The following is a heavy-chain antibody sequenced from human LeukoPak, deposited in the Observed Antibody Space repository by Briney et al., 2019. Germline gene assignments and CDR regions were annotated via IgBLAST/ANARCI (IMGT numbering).Heavy chain of an antibody. CDR3: ATSSGDTVTTDYYYGMDV. D-gene: IGHD4-17*01. CDR1: GGSISSGDYY. CDR2: IYYSGST. J-gene: IGHJ6*02. V-gene: IGHV4-30-4*01. Sequence: KASETLSLTCTVSGGSISSGDYYWSWIRQPPGKGLEWIGYIYYSGSTYYNPSLKSRVTLSVDTSKNQFSLKLSSVTAADTAVYYCATSSGDTVTTDYYYGMDVWGQGTTVTVSS.